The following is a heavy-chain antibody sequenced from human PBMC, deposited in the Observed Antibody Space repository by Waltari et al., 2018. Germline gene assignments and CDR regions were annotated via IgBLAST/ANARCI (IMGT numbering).Heavy chain of an antibody. CDR2: IYYSGST. CDR1: GGSIRSYY. J-gene: IGHJ6*02. Sequence: QVQLQESGPGLVKPSETLSLTCPVSGGSIRSYYWSWIRQPPGNGLEWIGYIYYSGSTNYNPSLKSRVTIAVDTSKNQFSLKLSSVTAADTAVYYCARDNIVGVPAAHLGYYYYGMDVWGQGTTVTVSS. D-gene: IGHD2-2*01. V-gene: IGHV4-59*01. CDR3: ARDNIVGVPAAHLGYYYYGMDV.